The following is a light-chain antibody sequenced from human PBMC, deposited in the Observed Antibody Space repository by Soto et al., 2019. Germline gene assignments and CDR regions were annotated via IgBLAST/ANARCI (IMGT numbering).Light chain of an antibody. CDR2: AAS. V-gene: IGKV1-39*01. Sequence: DIQMTHSPVSLSASVGERVTISCRASQSISSYLNWYQQKPGKAPKLLIYAASSLQSGVPSRFSGSGSGTDFTLTISSLQPEDFATYYCQQSYSTPRTFGQGTKVDIK. CDR3: QQSYSTPRT. J-gene: IGKJ1*01. CDR1: QSISSY.